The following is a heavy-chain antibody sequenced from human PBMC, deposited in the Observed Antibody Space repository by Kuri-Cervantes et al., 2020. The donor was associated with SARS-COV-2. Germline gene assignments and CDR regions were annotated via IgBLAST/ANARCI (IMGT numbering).Heavy chain of an antibody. D-gene: IGHD3-3*01. Sequence: GGSLRLSCAASEFTFSDYYMSWIRQAPGKGLEWVSYISSSSSYTNYADSVKGRFTISRDNAKKSVYLQMNSLEADDTAVYYCAKVRGYYSYYGMDVWGQGTTVTVSS. CDR3: AKVRGYYSYYGMDV. CDR2: ISSSSSYT. CDR1: EFTFSDYY. V-gene: IGHV3-11*06. J-gene: IGHJ6*02.